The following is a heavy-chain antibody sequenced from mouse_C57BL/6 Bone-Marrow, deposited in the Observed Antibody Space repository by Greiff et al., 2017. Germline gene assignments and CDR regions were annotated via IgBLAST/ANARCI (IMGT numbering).Heavy chain of an antibody. J-gene: IGHJ3*01. Sequence: VQLQQSGAELVRPGASVKLSCTASGFNIKDDYMHWVKQRPEQGLEWIGWFDPENGDTEYASKFQGKATITADTSSNTAYLQLSSLASEDTAVYYCTTALEAYWGQGTLVTVSA. CDR1: GFNIKDDY. V-gene: IGHV14-4*01. CDR2: FDPENGDT. CDR3: TTALEAY.